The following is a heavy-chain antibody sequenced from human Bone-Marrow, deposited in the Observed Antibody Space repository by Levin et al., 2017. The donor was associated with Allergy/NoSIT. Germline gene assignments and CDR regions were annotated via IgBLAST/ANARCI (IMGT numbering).Heavy chain of an antibody. Sequence: GGSLRLSCAASGFTFSAYEMHWIRQAPGKGLEWVSYISSTGITMYYADSVKGRFTISRDNAKNSQFLQMNSLRDEDTAVYYCASKQGGSSYVYWGQGALVTVSS. J-gene: IGHJ4*02. CDR3: ASKQGGSSYVY. CDR2: ISSTGITM. V-gene: IGHV3-48*03. D-gene: IGHD3-16*01. CDR1: GFTFSAYE.